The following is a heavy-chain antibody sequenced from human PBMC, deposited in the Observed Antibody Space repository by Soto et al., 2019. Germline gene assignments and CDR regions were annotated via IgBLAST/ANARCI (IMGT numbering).Heavy chain of an antibody. V-gene: IGHV1-8*01. Sequence: ASVKVSCKASGYTFTSYDINWVRQATGQGLEWMGWMNPNSGNTGYAQKFQGRVTMTRNTSISTAYMELSSLRSEDTAVYYCGRHPVSGSYAYYYGMDVWGQGTTVTVSS. D-gene: IGHD1-26*01. J-gene: IGHJ6*02. CDR3: GRHPVSGSYAYYYGMDV. CDR1: GYTFTSYD. CDR2: MNPNSGNT.